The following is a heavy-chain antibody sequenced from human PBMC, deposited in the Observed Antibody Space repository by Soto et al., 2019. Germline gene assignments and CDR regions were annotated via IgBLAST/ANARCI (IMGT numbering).Heavy chain of an antibody. D-gene: IGHD3-3*01. CDR2: LNPNNGNT. J-gene: IGHJ6*03. CDR1: ENTFTNYD. Sequence: QAQLEQSGAEVKEPGASVKVSCKASENTFTNYDIIWVRQAPGQGLEWMGWLNPNNGNTGYAPKCRGRVTMTRDTSKRTAFMEMSSLRAEDTAVYYCSRSEVGDYMDVWGKGTTVTVSS. CDR3: SRSEVGDYMDV. V-gene: IGHV1-8*01.